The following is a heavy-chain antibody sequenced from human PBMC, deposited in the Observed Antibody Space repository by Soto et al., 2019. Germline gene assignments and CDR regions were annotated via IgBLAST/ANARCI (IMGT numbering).Heavy chain of an antibody. Sequence: SETLSLTCAVYGGSFSGYYWNWIRQPPGKGLEWIGEINHSGSTNYNPSLKSRVTISVDTSKNQFSLNLSSVTAADTAVYYCARQRRDFDYWGQGSLVTVSS. CDR3: ARQRRDFDY. CDR2: INHSGST. J-gene: IGHJ4*02. V-gene: IGHV4-34*01. CDR1: GGSFSGYY. D-gene: IGHD6-25*01.